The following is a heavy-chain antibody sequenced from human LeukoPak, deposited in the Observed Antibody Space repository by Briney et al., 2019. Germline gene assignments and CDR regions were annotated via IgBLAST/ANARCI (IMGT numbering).Heavy chain of an antibody. Sequence: SETLSLTCAVYGGSFSGYYWSWIRQPPGKGLEWIGEINHSGSTNYNPSLKSRVTLSVDTSKNQFSLKLSSVTAADTAVYYCARVSGSYSPGAFDIWGQGTMVTVSS. CDR2: INHSGST. V-gene: IGHV4-34*01. J-gene: IGHJ3*02. D-gene: IGHD1-26*01. CDR1: GGSFSGYY. CDR3: ARVSGSYSPGAFDI.